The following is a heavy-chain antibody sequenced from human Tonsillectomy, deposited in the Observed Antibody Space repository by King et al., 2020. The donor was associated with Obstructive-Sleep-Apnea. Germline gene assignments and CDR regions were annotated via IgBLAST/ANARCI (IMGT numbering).Heavy chain of an antibody. CDR2: INHSGST. CDR1: GASFSGSY. D-gene: IGHD4-17*01. J-gene: IGHJ4*02. V-gene: IGHV4-34*01. Sequence: VQLQQWGAGLLKPSETLSLTCGVYGASFSGSYWSWIRQPPGKGLEWIGEINHSGSTNYNPSLKSRVTISVDTSKNQFSLRLSSVTAADTAVYYCARYDYGDLQLDSWGQGTLVTVPS. CDR3: ARYDYGDLQLDS.